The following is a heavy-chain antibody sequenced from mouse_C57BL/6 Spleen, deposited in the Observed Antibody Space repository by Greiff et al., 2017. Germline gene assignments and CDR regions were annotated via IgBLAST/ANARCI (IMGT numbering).Heavy chain of an antibody. CDR2: INPGSGGT. J-gene: IGHJ1*03. Sequence: QVQLQQSGAELVRPGTSVKVSCTASGYAFTNYLIEWVKQRPGQGLEWIGVINPGSGGTNYTAKFKGKATLTADKSSSTAYMQLSSRTSEDSAVYFCARPVDWYFDVWGTGTTVTVSS. CDR1: GYAFTNYL. CDR3: ARPVDWYFDV. D-gene: IGHD1-1*01. V-gene: IGHV1-54*01.